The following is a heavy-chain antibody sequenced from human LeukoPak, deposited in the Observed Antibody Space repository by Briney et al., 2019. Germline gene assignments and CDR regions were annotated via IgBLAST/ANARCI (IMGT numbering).Heavy chain of an antibody. Sequence: SETLSLTCTVSGGSISSYYWSWIRQPPGKGREWIGYIYYSGSTNYNPSLKSRVTISVDTSKNQFSLKLSSVTAADTAVYYCARQVGATSTSYFDYWGQGTLVTVSS. CDR3: ARQVGATSTSYFDY. V-gene: IGHV4-59*08. D-gene: IGHD1-26*01. CDR1: GGSISSYY. CDR2: IYYSGST. J-gene: IGHJ4*02.